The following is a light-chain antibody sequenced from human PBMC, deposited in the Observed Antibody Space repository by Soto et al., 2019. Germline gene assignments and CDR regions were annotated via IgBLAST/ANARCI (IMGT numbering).Light chain of an antibody. CDR3: SSYTALSTWV. CDR2: EVS. J-gene: IGLJ3*02. CDR1: SNDVGGYNY. Sequence: QPVLTQPASVSGSPGQSITISCTGTSNDVGGYNYVSWYQQHPGKAPQLIIYEVSNRPSGVSHRFSGSKSGDTASLTISGLQAEDGADYYCSSYTALSTWVFGGGTKLTVL. V-gene: IGLV2-14*01.